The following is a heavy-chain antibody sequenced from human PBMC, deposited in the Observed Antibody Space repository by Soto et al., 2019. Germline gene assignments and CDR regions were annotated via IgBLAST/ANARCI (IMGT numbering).Heavy chain of an antibody. CDR3: ARSPLYPFHCSSTSCYALKVTKGDY. V-gene: IGHV1-69*02. Sequence: ASVKVSCKASGGTFSSYTISWVRQAPGQGLEWMGRIIPILGIANYAQKFQGRVTITADKSTSTAYMELSSLRSEDTAVYYCARSPLYPFHCSSTSCYALKVTKGDYWGQGTLVTVSS. D-gene: IGHD2-2*01. CDR2: IIPILGIA. J-gene: IGHJ4*02. CDR1: GGTFSSYT.